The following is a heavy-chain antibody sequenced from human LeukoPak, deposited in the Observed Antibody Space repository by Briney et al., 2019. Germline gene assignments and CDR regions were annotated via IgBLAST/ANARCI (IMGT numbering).Heavy chain of an antibody. J-gene: IGHJ5*02. CDR3: AREDCSNVRCYGASDA. CDR1: GFTFTSYA. Sequence: GGSLRLSCVASGFTFTSYAMSWVRQAPGKGLEYVSSISSGSHMYYGDSVKGRFTISRDNARNSLFLQMNNLRGEDTAVYYCAREDCSNVRCYGASDAWGQGTLVTVSS. CDR2: ISSGSHM. D-gene: IGHD2-2*01. V-gene: IGHV3-69-1*01.